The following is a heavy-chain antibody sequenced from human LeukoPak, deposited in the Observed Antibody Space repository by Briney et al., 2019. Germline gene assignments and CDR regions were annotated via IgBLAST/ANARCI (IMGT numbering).Heavy chain of an antibody. D-gene: IGHD3-10*01. CDR1: GFTFEGYG. J-gene: IGHJ4*02. Sequence: GGSLRLSCAASGFTFEGYGMSWVRQAPGKGLEWVSYINWNGGTTDYADSVKGRFTISRDNAMSSLYLQMNSLRAEDTALYYCARDYGSGSYYNGIDYWGQGTLVSVSS. CDR2: INWNGGTT. V-gene: IGHV3-20*04. CDR3: ARDYGSGSYYNGIDY.